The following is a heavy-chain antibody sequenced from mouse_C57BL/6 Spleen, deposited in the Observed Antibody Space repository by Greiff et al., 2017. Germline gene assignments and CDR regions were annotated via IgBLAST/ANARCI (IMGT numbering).Heavy chain of an antibody. CDR1: GFSLTSYG. J-gene: IGHJ2*01. V-gene: IGHV2-5*01. CDR3: AKAHYYRDFDY. Sequence: VKLQESGPGLVQPSQSLSITCTVSGFSLTSYGVHWVRQSPGQGLEWLGVIWRGGSTDYNAAFMSRLSITKDNSKGQVYFKMNSLQADDTAIYYWAKAHYYRDFDYWGQGTTLTVSS. D-gene: IGHD2-1*01. CDR2: IWRGGST.